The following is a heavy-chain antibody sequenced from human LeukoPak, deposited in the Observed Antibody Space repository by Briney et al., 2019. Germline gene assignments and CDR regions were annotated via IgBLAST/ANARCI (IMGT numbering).Heavy chain of an antibody. CDR1: GFTFINYR. D-gene: IGHD1-1*01. CDR3: ARDRLLEDRDYSSYYYMDV. Sequence: GGSLRLSCAASGFTFINYRMNWVRQAPGKGLEWVSSISSSSYIYYVDSVKGRFTISRDNAKNSLYLQMNSLRAEDTAVYYCARDRLLEDRDYSSYYYMDVWGKGTTVTVSS. J-gene: IGHJ6*03. CDR2: ISSSSYI. V-gene: IGHV3-21*01.